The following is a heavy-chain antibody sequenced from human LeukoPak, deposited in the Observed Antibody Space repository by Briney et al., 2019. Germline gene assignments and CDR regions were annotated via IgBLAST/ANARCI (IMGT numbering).Heavy chain of an antibody. CDR1: GGSISSGGYY. J-gene: IGHJ4*02. V-gene: IGHV4-30-2*01. CDR3: ARGPRYPSGPTGNDVGGTYYFDY. CDR2: IYHSGSS. D-gene: IGHD3-10*02. Sequence: PSQTLSLTCTVSGGSISSGGYYWSWIRQPPGKGLEWIGYIYHSGSSYYNPSLKSRVTISVDRSKNQFSLKLSSVTAADTAVYYCARGPRYPSGPTGNDVGGTYYFDYWGQGTLVTVSS.